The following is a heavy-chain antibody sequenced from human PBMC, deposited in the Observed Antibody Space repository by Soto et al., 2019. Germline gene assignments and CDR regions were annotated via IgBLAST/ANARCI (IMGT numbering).Heavy chain of an antibody. D-gene: IGHD2-2*03. V-gene: IGHV4-31*03. CDR1: GGSISSSGYY. CDR2: IYYSGST. J-gene: IGHJ5*02. Sequence: QVQLQESGPGLVKPSQTLSLTCTVSGGSISSSGYYWSWIRQHPGKGLEWIGFIYYSGSTYYNPSLKSRVTISVDTSKNQFSLKLSFVTAADTAVYYCARAGPSLGILVVPPAERDWFDPWGQGSLVTVSS. CDR3: ARAGPSLGILVVPPAERDWFDP.